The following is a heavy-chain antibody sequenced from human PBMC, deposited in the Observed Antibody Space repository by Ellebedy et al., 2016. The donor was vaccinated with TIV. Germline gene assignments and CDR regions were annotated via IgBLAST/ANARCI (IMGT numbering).Heavy chain of an antibody. CDR2: LYYSGSA. V-gene: IGHV4-38-2*02. CDR3: ARGGAAGSSDYYYGMDV. J-gene: IGHJ6*02. D-gene: IGHD6-13*01. CDR1: GYSISRGYY. Sequence: MPGGSLRLSCTVSGYSISRGYYWGWIRQPPGKGLEWIGSLYYSGSAYYNPSLKSRVTISVDRSKNQFSLNVTSVTAADTAVYYCARGGAAGSSDYYYGMDVWGQGTTVTVSS.